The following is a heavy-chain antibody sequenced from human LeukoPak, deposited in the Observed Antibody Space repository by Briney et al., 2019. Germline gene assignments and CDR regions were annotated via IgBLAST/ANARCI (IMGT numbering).Heavy chain of an antibody. CDR3: ARALSHCLDY. CDR1: GFNFSNYW. Sequence: GGSLRLSCVVSGFNFSNYWMNWVRQAPGKGLEWVANIKHDGSEKYYVDSVKGRFSISRDNAKKSLYLQMNSLRAEDTAVYYCARALSHCLDYWGQGTLVSVSS. J-gene: IGHJ4*02. CDR2: IKHDGSEK. D-gene: IGHD3-16*01. V-gene: IGHV3-7*01.